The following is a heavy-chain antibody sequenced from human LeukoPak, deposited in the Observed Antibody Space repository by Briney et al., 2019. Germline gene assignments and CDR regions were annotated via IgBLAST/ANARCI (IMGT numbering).Heavy chain of an antibody. Sequence: TGGSLRLSCAASGFTFNYYAMTWVRQAPGKGLQWVSSITNLGVGSYYADSVKGRFTIYRDNSKNTLYLQMNSLRVEDTAVHYCARKSSISTSHPEDCWGQGTLVTVSS. D-gene: IGHD1-26*01. CDR1: GFTFNYYA. J-gene: IGHJ4*02. V-gene: IGHV3-23*01. CDR2: ITNLGVGS. CDR3: ARKSSISTSHPEDC.